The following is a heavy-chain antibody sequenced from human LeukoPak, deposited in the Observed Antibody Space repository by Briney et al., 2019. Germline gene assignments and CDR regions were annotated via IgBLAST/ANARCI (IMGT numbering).Heavy chain of an antibody. CDR3: AKGGIITIKDY. V-gene: IGHV3-23*01. D-gene: IGHD3-10*01. CDR2: ISDNGGTT. Sequence: GGSLRLSCAASGFTFSSYSMTWVRQAPGKGLEWVSAISDNGGTTYYVDSVKGRFTISRDNSKNTLYLQMNSLRAEDTAVYYCAKGGIITIKDYWGQGTLVTVSS. J-gene: IGHJ4*02. CDR1: GFTFSSYS.